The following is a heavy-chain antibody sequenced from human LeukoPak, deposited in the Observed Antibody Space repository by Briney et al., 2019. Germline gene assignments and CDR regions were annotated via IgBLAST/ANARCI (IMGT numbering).Heavy chain of an antibody. CDR1: GFTFSSYG. CDR2: ISYDGSNK. Sequence: GGSLRLSCAASGFTFSSYGMHWVRQAPGKGLEWLTVISYDGSNKYYADSVKGRFTISRDNSKNTVYLQMSSLRADDTAVYYCAPTPYGDPLEWGQGTLVTVSS. V-gene: IGHV3-30*03. D-gene: IGHD4-17*01. CDR3: APTPYGDPLE. J-gene: IGHJ4*02.